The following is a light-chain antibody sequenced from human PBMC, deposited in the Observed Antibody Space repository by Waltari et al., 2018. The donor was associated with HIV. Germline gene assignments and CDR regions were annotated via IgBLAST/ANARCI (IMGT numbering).Light chain of an antibody. CDR3: QSYDSSLSGWV. V-gene: IGLV1-40*01. J-gene: IGLJ3*02. Sequence: QSVLTQPPSVSGAPGQRVTISCTGRSSNIGAGYDVHWYQQLPGTAPKLLIFGNNNRPSGVPDRFSGSKSGTSASRAITGLQAEDEADYYCQSYDSSLSGWVFGGGTKLTVL. CDR2: GNN. CDR1: SSNIGAGYD.